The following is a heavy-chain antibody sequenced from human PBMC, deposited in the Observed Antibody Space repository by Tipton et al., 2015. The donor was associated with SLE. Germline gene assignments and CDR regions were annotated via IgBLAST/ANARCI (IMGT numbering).Heavy chain of an antibody. J-gene: IGHJ4*02. D-gene: IGHD3-10*01. V-gene: IGHV4-31*03. CDR1: GGSLISGDYY. Sequence: TLSLTCTVSGGSLISGDYYWNWIRQYPGKGLEWIGYIYYSGSTFYNPSLSSRLTISVDTSKNQFSLELNSVTAADTAVFYCARQRFGNLAFDYWGQGILVTVSS. CDR2: IYYSGST. CDR3: ARQRFGNLAFDY.